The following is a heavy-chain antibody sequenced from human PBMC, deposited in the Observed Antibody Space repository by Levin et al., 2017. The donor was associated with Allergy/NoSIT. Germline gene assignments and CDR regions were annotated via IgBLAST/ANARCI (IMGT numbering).Heavy chain of an antibody. CDR3: ATPDRLQLGLSY. D-gene: IGHD6-6*01. J-gene: IGHJ4*02. CDR2: INPNSGGT. V-gene: IGHV1-2*02. CDR1: GYTFTGYY. Sequence: GESLKISCKASGYTFTGYYMHWVRQAPGQGLEWMGWINPNSGGTNYAQKFQGRVTMTRDTSISTAYMELSRLRSDNTAVYYCATPDRLQLGLSYWGQGTLVTVSS.